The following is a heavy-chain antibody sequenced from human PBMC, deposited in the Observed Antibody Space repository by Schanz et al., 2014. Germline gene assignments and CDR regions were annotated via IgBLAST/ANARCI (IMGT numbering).Heavy chain of an antibody. D-gene: IGHD3-9*01. CDR3: ARDAADFYDILTEEDY. CDR1: GYIFINSG. V-gene: IGHV1-18*01. Sequence: QTQLVQSGPEVKKPGATVKVSCKASGYIFINSGISWVRQAPGQGLEWMGWISAYNGNTKYPQKLQGRVTMTTDTSTSTAYMELRSLRSDDTAVYYCARDAADFYDILTEEDYWGQGTMVTVSS. CDR2: ISAYNGNT. J-gene: IGHJ4*03.